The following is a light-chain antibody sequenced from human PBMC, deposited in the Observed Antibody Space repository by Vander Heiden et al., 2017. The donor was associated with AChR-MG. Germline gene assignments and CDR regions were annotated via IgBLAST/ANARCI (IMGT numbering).Light chain of an antibody. CDR2: EVS. J-gene: IGLJ2*01. V-gene: IGLV2-8*01. CDR3: SSYAGSNEDVV. CDR1: SSDVGGYNY. Sequence: QSALTQPPSASGSPGQSVTISCTGTSSDVGGYNYVSWYQQHPGKAPKLMIYEVSKRPSGVPDRFSGSKSGNTASLTGSGLQAEDEADYYCSSYAGSNEDVVFGGGTKLTVL.